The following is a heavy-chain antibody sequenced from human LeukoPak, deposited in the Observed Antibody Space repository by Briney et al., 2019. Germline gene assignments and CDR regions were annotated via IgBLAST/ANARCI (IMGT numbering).Heavy chain of an antibody. V-gene: IGHV3-48*01. D-gene: IGHD6-6*01. CDR3: AKEGYSSSPQPDYYYYYMDV. Sequence: PGGSLRLSCAASGFTFSSYEMNWVRQAPGKGLEWVSYISSSSSTIYYADSVKGRFTISRDNSKNTLYLQMNSLRAEDTAVYYCAKEGYSSSPQPDYYYYYMDVWGKGTTVTVSS. CDR2: ISSSSSTI. CDR1: GFTFSSYE. J-gene: IGHJ6*03.